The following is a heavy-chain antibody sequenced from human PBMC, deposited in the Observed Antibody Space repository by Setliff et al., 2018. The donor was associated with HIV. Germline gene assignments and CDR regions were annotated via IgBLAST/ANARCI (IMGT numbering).Heavy chain of an antibody. J-gene: IGHJ2*01. CDR2: INTNTGNP. Sequence: ASVKVSCKASGYSFADYAMNWVRQAPRHGLEWMGYINTNTGNPTYAQGFTGRFVFSFDTSVTTAYLQITGLRTEDTAVYFCARGGTHYDFWSGYRLGYFDLWGRGTLVTVSS. CDR3: ARGGTHYDFWSGYRLGYFDL. D-gene: IGHD3-3*01. V-gene: IGHV7-4-1*02. CDR1: GYSFADYA.